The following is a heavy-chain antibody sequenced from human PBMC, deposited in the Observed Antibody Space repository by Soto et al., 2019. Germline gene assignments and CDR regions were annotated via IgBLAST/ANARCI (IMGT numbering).Heavy chain of an antibody. V-gene: IGHV4-4*02. CDR2: IYHSGST. D-gene: IGHD5-12*01. CDR3: AAGGGLPRYY. Sequence: SETLSLTCSVSGDSITNNKWWSWVRQPPGKGLEWIGYIYHSGSTYYNPSLKSRVTISVDRSKNQFSLKLSSVTAADTAVYYCAAGGGLPRYYWGQGTLVTVSS. CDR1: GDSITNNKW. J-gene: IGHJ4*02.